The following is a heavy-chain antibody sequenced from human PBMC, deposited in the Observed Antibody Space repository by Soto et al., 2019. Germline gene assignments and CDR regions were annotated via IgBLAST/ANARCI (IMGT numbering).Heavy chain of an antibody. D-gene: IGHD6-19*01. V-gene: IGHV3-30*03. CDR3: ARGRSGWYYDY. Sequence: QVQLVESGGGVVQPGRSLRLSCAASGFTFSSYGMHWVRQAPGKGLEWVAVISYDGSNKYYADSVKGRFTISRDNSKNTLYLQMNSLRAEDTAVCYCARGRSGWYYDYWGQGTLVTVSS. CDR1: GFTFSSYG. J-gene: IGHJ4*02. CDR2: ISYDGSNK.